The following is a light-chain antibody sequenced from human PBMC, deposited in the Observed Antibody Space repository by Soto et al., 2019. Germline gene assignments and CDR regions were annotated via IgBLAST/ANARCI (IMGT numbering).Light chain of an antibody. CDR3: QQRSNWPIT. Sequence: TQYPSTLSASVGERVTISCRASQSVKTFLVWYQQRPGQAPRLLIYDASHRAAGIPARFSGSGSGTDFTLTISSLEPEDFALYYCQQRSNWPITFGQGTRLEI. V-gene: IGKV3-11*01. CDR2: DAS. J-gene: IGKJ5*01. CDR1: QSVKTF.